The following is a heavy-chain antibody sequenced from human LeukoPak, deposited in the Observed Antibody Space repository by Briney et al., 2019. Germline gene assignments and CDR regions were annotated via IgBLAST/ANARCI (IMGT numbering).Heavy chain of an antibody. CDR3: ARAGSYYLDY. Sequence: SETLSLTCTVSGGSISNYYWSWIRQPPGKGLEWIGYIYSSGSTNYNPSLKSRVTISVDKSKNQFSLNLNSVTAADTAVYFCARAGSYYLDYWGQGTLVTVSS. CDR2: IYSSGST. D-gene: IGHD3-10*01. CDR1: GGSISNYY. V-gene: IGHV4-59*12. J-gene: IGHJ4*02.